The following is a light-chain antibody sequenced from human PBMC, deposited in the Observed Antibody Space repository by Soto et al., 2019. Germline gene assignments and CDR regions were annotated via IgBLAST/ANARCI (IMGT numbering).Light chain of an antibody. Sequence: EIVLTQSPGTLSLSPGERATLSCRASQSVSSSYLAWYQQKPGQAPRLLIYGASSRATGIPDRFSGSGSGTDFTLTISRLEPEEFAVYDCQQYGSSLPDTFGQGTKLEIK. V-gene: IGKV3-20*01. CDR1: QSVSSSY. CDR2: GAS. CDR3: QQYGSSLPDT. J-gene: IGKJ2*01.